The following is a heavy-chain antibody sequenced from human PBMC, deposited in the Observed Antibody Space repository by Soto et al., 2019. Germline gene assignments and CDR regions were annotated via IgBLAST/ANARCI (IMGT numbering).Heavy chain of an antibody. Sequence: QVQLQESGPGLVKPSQTLSLTCTVSGGSISSGDYFWSWLRQPPGKGLEWIGYISYIGSAYYNPSLKSRVTISVDTSMTQFSLKLNSVTAADTAVYFCARDSTVTYFDFWGQGTLVTVSS. CDR1: GGSISSGDYF. V-gene: IGHV4-30-4*01. D-gene: IGHD4-17*01. J-gene: IGHJ4*02. CDR2: ISYIGSA. CDR3: ARDSTVTYFDF.